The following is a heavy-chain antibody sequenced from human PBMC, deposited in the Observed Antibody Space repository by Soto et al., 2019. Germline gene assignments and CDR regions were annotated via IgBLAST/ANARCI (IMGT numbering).Heavy chain of an antibody. CDR1: GDSISSGDYY. CDR2: IYYSGTT. D-gene: IGHD4-17*01. V-gene: IGHV4-30-4*01. J-gene: IGHJ4*02. CDR3: ARDGGTVTAHFDH. Sequence: QVQLQESGPGLVKPSQTLSLTCTVSGDSISSGDYYWSWIRQPPGKGLEWIGYIYYSGTTYYNPSLKRRFTIPVDPSKNQSALKLCSVNAADTAVYYCARDGGTVTAHFDHWGQGTLVTVSS.